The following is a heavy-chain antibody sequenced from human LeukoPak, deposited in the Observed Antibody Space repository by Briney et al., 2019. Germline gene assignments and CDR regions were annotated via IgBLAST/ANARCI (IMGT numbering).Heavy chain of an antibody. J-gene: IGHJ4*02. D-gene: IGHD1-14*01. CDR2: IKSKTDGGTT. CDR3: TTDISAVLY. CDR1: GFTFSDAW. V-gene: IGHV3-15*01. Sequence: PGGSLRLSCAASGFTFSDAWMTWVRQAPGKGLEWVGRIKSKTDGGTTDYAAPVKGRFTISRDDSENTLYLQMSSLQTEDTAVDYCTTDISAVLYWGQGTLVTVSS.